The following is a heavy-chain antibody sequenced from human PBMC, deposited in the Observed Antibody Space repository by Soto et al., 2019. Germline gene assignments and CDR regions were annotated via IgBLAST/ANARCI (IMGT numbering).Heavy chain of an antibody. CDR3: ARERHYYDNSGYQGY. Sequence: GGSLRLSCAASGFSFSSYWMSWVRQAPGKGLEWVATIKQDGSDKFYVDSVKGRFTISRDNAKNSVYLQMNSLRVEDTVVYYCARERHYYDNSGYQGYWGQGTRVTVSS. CDR1: GFSFSSYW. CDR2: IKQDGSDK. J-gene: IGHJ4*02. D-gene: IGHD3-22*01. V-gene: IGHV3-7*01.